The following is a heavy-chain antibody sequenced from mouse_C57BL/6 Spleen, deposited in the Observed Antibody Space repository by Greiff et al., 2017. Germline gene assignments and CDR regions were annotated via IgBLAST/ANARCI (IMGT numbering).Heavy chain of an antibody. CDR2: IDPSDSYT. J-gene: IGHJ2*01. CDR1: GYTFTSYW. V-gene: IGHV1-69*01. CDR3: ARRYYGSSPLDY. D-gene: IGHD1-1*01. Sequence: QVQLQQPGAELVMPGASVKLSCTASGYTFTSYWMHWVKQRPGQGLEWIGEIDPSDSYTNYNQKFKGKSTLTVAKSSSTAYMQLSSLTSEGSAVFYCARRYYGSSPLDYWGQGTTLTVSS.